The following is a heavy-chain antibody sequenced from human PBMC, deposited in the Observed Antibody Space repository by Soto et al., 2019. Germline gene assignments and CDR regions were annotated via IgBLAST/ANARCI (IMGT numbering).Heavy chain of an antibody. CDR3: ARDVTYSTTEYYYYGMDV. D-gene: IGHD2-15*01. Sequence: PSETLFLTCTVSGGSISSGDYYWSWIRQPPGKGLEWIGYIYYSGSTYYNPSLKSRVTISVDTSKNQFSLKLSSVTAADTAVYYCARDVTYSTTEYYYYGMDVWGQGTTVTVSS. CDR1: GGSISSGDYY. J-gene: IGHJ6*02. V-gene: IGHV4-30-4*01. CDR2: IYYSGST.